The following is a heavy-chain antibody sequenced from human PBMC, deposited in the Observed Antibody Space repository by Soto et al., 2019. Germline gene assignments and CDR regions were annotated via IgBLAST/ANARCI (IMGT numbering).Heavy chain of an antibody. J-gene: IGHJ4*02. CDR1: GASISGSYYY. CDR2: VFYTGFT. Sequence: SETLSLTCAVSGASISGSYYYWAWLRQSPGKGPEWIGSVFYTGFTSYNPSLESRVSVSVDTSKSQFSLKLSAVTAADTAVYYCATSEKGYNWNYFDHWGQGALVTVSS. D-gene: IGHD1-20*01. V-gene: IGHV4-39*01. CDR3: ATSEKGYNWNYFDH.